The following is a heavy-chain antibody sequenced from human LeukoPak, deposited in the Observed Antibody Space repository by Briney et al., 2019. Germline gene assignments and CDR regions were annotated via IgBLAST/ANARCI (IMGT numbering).Heavy chain of an antibody. Sequence: GGSLRLSCAASGFTFSSYSMNWVRQAPGQGLEWVSSISSSSSYIYYADSVKGRFTISRDNAKNSLYLQMNSLRAEDTAVYYCARWDHGGSYEWDYWGQGTLVTVSS. CDR1: GFTFSSYS. V-gene: IGHV3-21*01. J-gene: IGHJ4*02. CDR3: ARWDHGGSYEWDY. CDR2: ISSSSSYI. D-gene: IGHD2-15*01.